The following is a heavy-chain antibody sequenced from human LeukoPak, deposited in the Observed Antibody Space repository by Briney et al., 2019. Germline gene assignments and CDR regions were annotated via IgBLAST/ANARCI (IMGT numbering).Heavy chain of an antibody. CDR1: GFSFSDSW. CDR2: IKPDGSEI. CDR3: TRSLDY. D-gene: IGHD2-15*01. Sequence: AGGSLRLSCAASGFSFSDSWMDWARQAREKGLEWVANIKPDGSEIYYVDAVKGRFTISRDNAKNSLYLQMNSLRAEDTAVYYCTRSLDYWGQGTLVTVSS. V-gene: IGHV3-7*02. J-gene: IGHJ4*02.